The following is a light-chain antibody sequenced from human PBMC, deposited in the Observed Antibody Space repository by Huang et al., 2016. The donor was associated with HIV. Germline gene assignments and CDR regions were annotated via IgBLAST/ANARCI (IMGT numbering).Light chain of an antibody. Sequence: EIVMTQSPATLSVYPGERATLSCRARQSVSSNLAWYQQKPGQSPRLLIYGSATRATGIPARFIGSGSGTEFTLTISSLQSEDFAVYYCQQYNKWPRTFGQGTKVEIK. CDR1: QSVSSN. CDR3: QQYNKWPRT. V-gene: IGKV3-15*01. J-gene: IGKJ1*01. CDR2: GSA.